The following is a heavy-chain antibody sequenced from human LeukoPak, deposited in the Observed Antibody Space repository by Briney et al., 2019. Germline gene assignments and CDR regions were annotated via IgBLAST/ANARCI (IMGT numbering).Heavy chain of an antibody. V-gene: IGHV4-39*01. CDR1: GDSIGCSNCY. CDR2: IYYSGDT. J-gene: IGHJ4*02. CDR3: ARRYSGRYYND. Sequence: SETLSLTCTVSGDSIGCSNCYWVWVRQPPGTGLEWIGSIYYSGDTHYNPSLKSRVTISVDPSKNQFSLKLSSVTAADTAVYYCARRYSGRYYNDWGQGTLVTVSS. D-gene: IGHD1-26*01.